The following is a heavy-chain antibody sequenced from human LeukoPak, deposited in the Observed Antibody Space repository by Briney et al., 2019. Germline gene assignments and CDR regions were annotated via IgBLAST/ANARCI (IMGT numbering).Heavy chain of an antibody. J-gene: IGHJ6*03. CDR3: AREVAYDFWSGFPGYMDV. CDR2: LYSNGST. V-gene: IGHV4-59*11. Sequence: SETLSLTCTVSGGSISSHDWSWIRQPPGKGLEWIGYLYSNGSTNDNPSLKSRVTISVDTSKNQFSLKLSSVTAADTAVYYCAREVAYDFWSGFPGYMDVWGKGTTVTVSS. CDR1: GGSISSHD. D-gene: IGHD3-3*01.